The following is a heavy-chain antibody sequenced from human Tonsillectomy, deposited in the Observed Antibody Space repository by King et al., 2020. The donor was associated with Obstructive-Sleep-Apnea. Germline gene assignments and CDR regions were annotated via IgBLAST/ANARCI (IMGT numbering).Heavy chain of an antibody. Sequence: QLQESGPGLVKPSETLSLTCTVSGYSISSGYYWGWIRQPPGKGLEWMGSIYHSGSTYYNPSLKSRVTISVDTSKNPFSLKLSSVTAADTAVYYCARVGPYDSSGYYFDYWGQGTLVTVSS. V-gene: IGHV4-38-2*02. J-gene: IGHJ4*02. CDR3: ARVGPYDSSGYYFDY. CDR2: IYHSGST. CDR1: GYSISSGYY. D-gene: IGHD3-22*01.